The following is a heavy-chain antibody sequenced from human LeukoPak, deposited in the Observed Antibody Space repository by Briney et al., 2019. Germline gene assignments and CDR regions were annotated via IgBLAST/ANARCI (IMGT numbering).Heavy chain of an antibody. CDR2: IYYSGST. D-gene: IGHD6-19*01. CDR1: GGSISSSSYY. V-gene: IGHV4-39*01. CDR3: ARHAGGYSSGWYVGYYYYYGMDV. J-gene: IGHJ6*02. Sequence: PSETLSLTCTVSGGSISSSSYYWGWIRQPPGKGLEWIGSIYYSGSTYYNPSLKSRVTISVDTSKNQFSLKLSSVTAADTAVYYCARHAGGYSSGWYVGYYYYYGMDVWGQGTTVTVSS.